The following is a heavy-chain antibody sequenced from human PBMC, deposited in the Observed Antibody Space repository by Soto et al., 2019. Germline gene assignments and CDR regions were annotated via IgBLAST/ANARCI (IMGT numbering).Heavy chain of an antibody. CDR2: ISAYNGNT. CDR3: ARDNGSGYSSGDY. J-gene: IGHJ4*02. Sequence: QVQLVQSGAEVKKPGASVKVSCKASGYTFTSYGISWVRQAPGQGLEWMGWISAYNGNTNYAQKLQGRVTMTTATSSSTAYLELRSLRPDDTAVYYCARDNGSGYSSGDYWGQGTLVSVSS. V-gene: IGHV1-18*01. D-gene: IGHD3-22*01. CDR1: GYTFTSYG.